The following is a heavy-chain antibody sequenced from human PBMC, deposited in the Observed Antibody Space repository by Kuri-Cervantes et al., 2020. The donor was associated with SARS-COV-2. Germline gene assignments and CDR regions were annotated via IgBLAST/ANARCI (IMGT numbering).Heavy chain of an antibody. CDR3: ARDSPEYSSSSSVPFDY. CDR1: GGFISSSSYY. D-gene: IGHD6-6*01. V-gene: IGHV4-39*07. CDR2: IYYSGST. J-gene: IGHJ4*02. Sequence: SETLSLTCTVSGGFISSSSYYWGWIRQPPGKGLEWIGSIYYSGSTYYNPSLKSRVTISVDTSKNQFSLKLSSVTAADTAVYYCARDSPEYSSSSSVPFDYWGQGTLVTVSS.